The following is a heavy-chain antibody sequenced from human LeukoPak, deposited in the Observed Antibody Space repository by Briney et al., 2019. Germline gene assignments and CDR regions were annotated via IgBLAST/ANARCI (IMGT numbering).Heavy chain of an antibody. J-gene: IGHJ4*02. Sequence: GGSLRLSCAASGFTFSSYSMNWVRQAPGKGLEWVSSISSSSYIYYADSVKGRFTISRDNAKNSLYLQMNSLRAEDTAVYYCARDLGGSYLFDYWGQGTLVTVSS. CDR3: ARDLGGSYLFDY. V-gene: IGHV3-21*01. CDR1: GFTFSSYS. D-gene: IGHD1-26*01. CDR2: ISSSSYI.